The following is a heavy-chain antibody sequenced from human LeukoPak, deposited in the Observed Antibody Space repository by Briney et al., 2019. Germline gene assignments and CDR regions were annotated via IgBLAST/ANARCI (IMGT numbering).Heavy chain of an antibody. V-gene: IGHV2-5*01. CDR1: GFSLSTSGVG. Sequence: SGPTLVNPTQTLTLTCTFSGFSLSTSGVGVGWIRQPPGKALEWLALIYWNDDKRYSSSLKSRLTITKDTSKNQVVLTMTNMDPVDTATYYCARLYCSSTSCYRPYNWFDPWGQGTLVTVSS. CDR2: IYWNDDK. D-gene: IGHD2-2*01. CDR3: ARLYCSSTSCYRPYNWFDP. J-gene: IGHJ5*02.